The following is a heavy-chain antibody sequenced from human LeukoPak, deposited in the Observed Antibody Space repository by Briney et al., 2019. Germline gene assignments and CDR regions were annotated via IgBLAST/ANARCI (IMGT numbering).Heavy chain of an antibody. V-gene: IGHV1-69*01. D-gene: IGHD3-3*01. Sequence: ASVKVSCKASGGTFSSYAISWVRQAPGQGLEWMGGIIPFFGTANYAQKFQGRVTITADESTSTAYMELSSLRSEDTAVYYCARDVLRFLEWPSCYYYYMDVWGKGTTVTVSS. J-gene: IGHJ6*03. CDR3: ARDVLRFLEWPSCYYYYMDV. CDR2: IIPFFGTA. CDR1: GGTFSSYA.